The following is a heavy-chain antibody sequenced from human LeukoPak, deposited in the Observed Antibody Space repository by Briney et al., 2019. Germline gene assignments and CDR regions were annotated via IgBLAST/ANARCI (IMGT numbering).Heavy chain of an antibody. V-gene: IGHV1-2*02. Sequence: ASVKVSCKASGYSFTDYYLHWVRQATGQGLEWMGWINPNIGDTNYAQRFQGRVTMTRDTSISTAYMELSRLRSDDTAVYYCARGVNSHDSRGLYYWGQGTLVTVTS. CDR2: INPNIGDT. CDR1: GYSFTDYY. D-gene: IGHD3-22*01. J-gene: IGHJ4*02. CDR3: ARGVNSHDSRGLYY.